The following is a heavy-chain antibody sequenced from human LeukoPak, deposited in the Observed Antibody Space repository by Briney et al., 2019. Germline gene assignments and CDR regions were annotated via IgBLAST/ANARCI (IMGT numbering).Heavy chain of an antibody. V-gene: IGHV3-74*01. J-gene: IGHJ4*02. CDR2: INSDGSST. D-gene: IGHD3-10*01. CDR1: GFTFSSYL. CDR3: ARDLRDYYGSGSYYNALDY. Sequence: YPGGSLRLSCAASGFTFSSYLMHWVRQAPGKGLVWVSRINSDGSSTSYADSVKGRFTISRDNAKNTLYLEVNGLRAEDTAVYFCARDLRDYYGSGSYYNALDYWGQGTLVTVSS.